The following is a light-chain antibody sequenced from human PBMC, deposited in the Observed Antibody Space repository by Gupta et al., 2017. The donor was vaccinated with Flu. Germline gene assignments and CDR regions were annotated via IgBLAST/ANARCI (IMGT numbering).Light chain of an antibody. CDR1: QSSDSW. CDR2: KTS. V-gene: IGKV1-5*03. CDR3: QQYRSYPWT. Sequence: GDRVTITCRASQSSDSWLAWYLQKPGKAPKLLIYKTSNLESGVPSRFSGSGSGTEFTLTISSLQPDDFATYYCQQYRSYPWTFGQGTTVEIQ. J-gene: IGKJ1*01.